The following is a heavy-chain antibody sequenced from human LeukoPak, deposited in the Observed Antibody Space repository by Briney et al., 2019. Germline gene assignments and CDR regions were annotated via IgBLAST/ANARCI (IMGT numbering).Heavy chain of an antibody. D-gene: IGHD6-19*01. CDR3: AKEGSGGYYLDY. CDR1: GFRFSSYD. CDR2: IESDGTKE. V-gene: IGHV3-30*02. J-gene: IGHJ4*02. Sequence: GGSLRLSCAASGFRFSSYDIHWVRQAPGKGLEWVTFIESDGTKEYYADSVKGRFTISRDNSKNTVYVQMNTLRAEDTAVYYCAKEGSGGYYLDYWGQGTVVTVSS.